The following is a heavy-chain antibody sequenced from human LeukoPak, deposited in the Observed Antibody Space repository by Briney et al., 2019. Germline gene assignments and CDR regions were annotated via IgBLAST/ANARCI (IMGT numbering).Heavy chain of an antibody. CDR1: EFSVGSNY. V-gene: IGHV3-48*03. J-gene: IGHJ6*04. Sequence: GGSLRLSCAASEFSVGSNYMTWVRQAPGKGPEWVSYISSSGSTIYYADSVKGRFTIPRDNAKNSLYLQMSSLRAEDTAVYYCAELGITMIGGAWGKGTTVTISS. D-gene: IGHD3-10*02. CDR2: ISSSGSTI. CDR3: AELGITMIGGA.